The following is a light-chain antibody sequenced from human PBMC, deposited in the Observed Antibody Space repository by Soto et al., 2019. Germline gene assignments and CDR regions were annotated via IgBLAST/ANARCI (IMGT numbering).Light chain of an antibody. Sequence: QSVLAQPASVFGSPGQSIAISCTGTSSDVGAYDFVSWYQQHPDKAPKLLIYEVSNRPSGVSDRFSGSKSVNTATLTISVLQAEEEAVYYCSSHTTSNTRVFGTGTKVTVL. CDR3: SSHTTSNTRV. V-gene: IGLV2-14*03. CDR2: EVS. J-gene: IGLJ1*01. CDR1: SSDVGAYDF.